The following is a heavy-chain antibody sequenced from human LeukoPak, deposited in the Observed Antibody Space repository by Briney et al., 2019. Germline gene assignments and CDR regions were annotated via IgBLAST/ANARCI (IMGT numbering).Heavy chain of an antibody. J-gene: IGHJ3*02. CDR2: ISGSGGST. CDR3: ARSKPLYSSSWYSLENVGAFDI. Sequence: GGSLRLSCAASGFTFSTYSMNWVRQAPGKGLEWVSAISGSGGSTYYADSVKGRFTISRDNSKSTLYLQMNSLRAEDTAVYYCARSKPLYSSSWYSLENVGAFDIWGQGTMVTVSS. D-gene: IGHD6-13*01. CDR1: GFTFSTYS. V-gene: IGHV3-23*01.